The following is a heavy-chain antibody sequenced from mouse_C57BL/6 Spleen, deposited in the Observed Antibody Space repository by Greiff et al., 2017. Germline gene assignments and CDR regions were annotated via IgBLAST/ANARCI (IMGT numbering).Heavy chain of an antibody. CDR2: INPNNGGT. J-gene: IGHJ2*01. CDR3: ARRGLRRAFDY. CDR1: GYTFTDYY. Sequence: EVQLQQSGPELVKPGASVKISCKASGYTFTDYYMNWVKQSHGKSLEWIGDINPNNGGTSYNQKFKGKATLTVDKSSSTAYMELRSLTSEDAAVDYCARRGLRRAFDYWGQGTTLTVSS. V-gene: IGHV1-26*01. D-gene: IGHD2-4*01.